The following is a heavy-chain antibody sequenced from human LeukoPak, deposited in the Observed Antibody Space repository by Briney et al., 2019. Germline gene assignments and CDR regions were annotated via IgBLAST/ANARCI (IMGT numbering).Heavy chain of an antibody. CDR1: GFTFSSYA. V-gene: IGHV3-23*01. D-gene: IGHD3-22*01. CDR2: ISGSGGST. Sequence: GGSLRLSCAASGFTFSSYAMSWVRQAPGKGLEWVSAISGSGGSTYYADSVKGRFTISRDNSKNTLYLQMNSLRAEDTAVYYCAKDPGLHYCDSSGYGGGTWGQGTLVTVSS. CDR3: AKDPGLHYCDSSGYGGGT. J-gene: IGHJ4*02.